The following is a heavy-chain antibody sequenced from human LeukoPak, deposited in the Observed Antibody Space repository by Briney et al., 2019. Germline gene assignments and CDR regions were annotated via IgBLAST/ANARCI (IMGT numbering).Heavy chain of an antibody. CDR3: ARAVAGYSDY. J-gene: IGHJ4*02. V-gene: IGHV4-34*01. CDR2: INHSGST. D-gene: IGHD6-19*01. Sequence: SETLSLTCAVYGGSFSGYYWSWIRQPPGKGLEWIGEINHSGSTNYNPSLKSRVTISVDTSKNQFSLKLSSVTAADTAVYYCARAVAGYSDYWGQGTLVTVSS. CDR1: GGSFSGYY.